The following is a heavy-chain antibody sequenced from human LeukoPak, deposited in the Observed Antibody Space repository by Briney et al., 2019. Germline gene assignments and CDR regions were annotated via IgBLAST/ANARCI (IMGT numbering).Heavy chain of an antibody. Sequence: SETLSLTCTVSGGSISSSSYYWGWIRQPPGKGLEWIGSIYYSGSTYYNPSLKSRVTISVDTSKNQFSLKLYSVTAADTAVYYCARDVLAAAGTFDYWGQGALVTVPS. D-gene: IGHD6-13*01. CDR1: GGSISSSSYY. CDR2: IYYSGST. V-gene: IGHV4-39*07. CDR3: ARDVLAAAGTFDY. J-gene: IGHJ4*02.